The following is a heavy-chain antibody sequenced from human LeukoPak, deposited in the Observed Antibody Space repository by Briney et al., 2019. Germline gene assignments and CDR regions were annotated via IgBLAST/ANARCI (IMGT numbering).Heavy chain of an antibody. CDR2: IWYDGGQK. CDR1: GFTFSSYW. V-gene: IGHV3-33*08. J-gene: IGHJ4*02. Sequence: PGGSLRLSCAASGFTFSSYWMNWVRQAPGKGLEWVAVIWYDGGQKYYADSVEGRFTVSRDNSKNTLYLEMDSLRADDTAVYYCARDISSRYLDYWGQGTLVTVSS. CDR3: ARDISSRYLDY. D-gene: IGHD6-6*01.